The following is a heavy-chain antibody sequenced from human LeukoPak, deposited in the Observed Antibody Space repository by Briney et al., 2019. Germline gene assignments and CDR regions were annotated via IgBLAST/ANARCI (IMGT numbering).Heavy chain of an antibody. V-gene: IGHV3-23*01. J-gene: IGHJ4*02. Sequence: GGSLRLSCAASGFTFSSYAMSWVRQAPGKGLEWVSAISGSGGSTYSADSVKGRFTISRDNSKNTLYLQMNSLRAEDTAVYYCAKGGFTTVTTGAYFDYWGQGTLVTVSS. D-gene: IGHD4-17*01. CDR2: ISGSGGST. CDR1: GFTFSSYA. CDR3: AKGGFTTVTTGAYFDY.